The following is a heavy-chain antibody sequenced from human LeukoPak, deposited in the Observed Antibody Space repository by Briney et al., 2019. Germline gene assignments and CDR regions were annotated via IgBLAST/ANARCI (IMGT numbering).Heavy chain of an antibody. J-gene: IGHJ4*02. Sequence: PGGSLRLSCAASGFIFSSYGMHWVRQAPGKGLEWVAVIWYDGSNKYYVDSVKGRFTISRDNSKNTLYLQMNSLRAEDTAMYYCARMTATSQNFDYWGQGTLVTVSS. CDR1: GFIFSSYG. CDR3: ARMTATSQNFDY. CDR2: IWYDGSNK. D-gene: IGHD5-24*01. V-gene: IGHV3-33*01.